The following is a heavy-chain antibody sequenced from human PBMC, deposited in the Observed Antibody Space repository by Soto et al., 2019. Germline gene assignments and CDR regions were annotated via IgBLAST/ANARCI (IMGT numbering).Heavy chain of an antibody. CDR1: GNTFTSYY. CDR2: INPSGGST. V-gene: IGHV1-46*01. D-gene: IGHD6-19*01. J-gene: IGHJ4*02. CDR3: ARAKGSGRGDFDD. Sequence: XSVKVSCNASGNTFTSYYMHLVRQAPGQGLEWMGIINPSGGSTSYAQKFQGRVTMTRDTSTSTVYMELSSLRSEDTAVYYCARAKGSGRGDFDDWGQGTLVTVSS.